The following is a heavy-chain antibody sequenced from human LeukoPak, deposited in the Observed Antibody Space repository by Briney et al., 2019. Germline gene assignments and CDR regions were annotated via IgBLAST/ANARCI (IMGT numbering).Heavy chain of an antibody. D-gene: IGHD1-26*01. J-gene: IGHJ4*02. CDR2: IYYSGST. CDR1: GGSISSYY. CDR3: ASQGSDSGSYYYHFDY. V-gene: IGHV4-59*04. Sequence: PSETLSLTCTVSGGSISSYYWSWIRQPPGKGLEWIGYIYYSGSTYYNPSLKSRVTISVDTSKNQFSLKLSSVTAADTAVYCCASQGSDSGSYYYHFDYWGQGTLVTVSS.